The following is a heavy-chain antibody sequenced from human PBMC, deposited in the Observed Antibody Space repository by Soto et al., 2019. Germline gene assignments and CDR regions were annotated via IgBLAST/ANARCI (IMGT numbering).Heavy chain of an antibody. CDR2: MYWNDDN. V-gene: IGHV2-5*01. CDR1: GFSLSSTAVG. Sequence: QITLKESGPTLVRPTQPLTLTCTFSGFSLSSTAVGVGWIRQAPGQAPEWLPLMYWNDDNHYSRPLKSRLTLTKDASKNQVVLTMTNVDPVDTATYYCAHGSGWLFDHWGQGTLVTVTS. D-gene: IGHD3-22*01. J-gene: IGHJ4*02. CDR3: AHGSGWLFDH.